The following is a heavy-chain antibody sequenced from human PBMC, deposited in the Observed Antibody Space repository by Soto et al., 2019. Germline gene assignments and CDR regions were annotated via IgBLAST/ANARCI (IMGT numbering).Heavy chain of an antibody. D-gene: IGHD1-26*01. V-gene: IGHV3-21*01. Sequence: EVQLVESGGGLVKPGGSLRLSCAASGFTFSVYSMNWVRQVPGKGLEWVASISSGGAYIHYADSVKGRFTISRDNAKNSPYLQMNSLGVEDTAVYYWARQRREVLNALDIWGQGTMVTVSP. CDR3: ARQRREVLNALDI. J-gene: IGHJ3*02. CDR2: ISSGGAYI. CDR1: GFTFSVYS.